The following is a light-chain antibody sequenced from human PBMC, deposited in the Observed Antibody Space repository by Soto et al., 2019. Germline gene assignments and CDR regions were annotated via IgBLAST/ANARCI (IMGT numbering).Light chain of an antibody. Sequence: QSALTQPASVSGSPGQSITISCTGTRSDVGVYNSVSWYQQHPGKAPKLMIYEVSNRHSGVSNRFSGSKSGNTASLTISGLQAEDEADYYCSSYTSSSTLDVFGTGTKLTVL. J-gene: IGLJ1*01. CDR1: RSDVGVYNS. CDR3: SSYTSSSTLDV. V-gene: IGLV2-14*01. CDR2: EVS.